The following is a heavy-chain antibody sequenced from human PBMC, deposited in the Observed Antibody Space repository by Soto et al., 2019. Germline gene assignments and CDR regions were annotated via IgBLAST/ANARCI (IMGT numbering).Heavy chain of an antibody. CDR3: ARYKSNYYYGMDV. D-gene: IGHD1-20*01. J-gene: IGHJ6*02. Sequence: SETLSLTCTVAGGSISSYYCRWIIQPPGKGLEWIGYIYYSGINNYNPSLKSRVTISVDTSKNQFSLKLSSVTAADTAVYYCARYKSNYYYGMDVWGQGTTVTSP. CDR1: GGSISSYY. CDR2: IYYSGIN. V-gene: IGHV4-59*01.